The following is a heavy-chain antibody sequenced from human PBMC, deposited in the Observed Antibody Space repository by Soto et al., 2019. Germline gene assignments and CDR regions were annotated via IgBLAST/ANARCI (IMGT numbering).Heavy chain of an antibody. CDR3: AIKYLPYYGSGSPYGMDV. J-gene: IGHJ6*02. CDR1: GGSFSGYY. D-gene: IGHD3-10*01. Sequence: SETLSLTCGVYGGSFSGYYWSWIRQPPGKGLEWIGEVNHSGSTNYNPSLKSRVTISVDTSKNQFSLKLSSMTAADTALYYCAIKYLPYYGSGSPYGMDVWGQGTTVTVSS. CDR2: VNHSGST. V-gene: IGHV4-34*01.